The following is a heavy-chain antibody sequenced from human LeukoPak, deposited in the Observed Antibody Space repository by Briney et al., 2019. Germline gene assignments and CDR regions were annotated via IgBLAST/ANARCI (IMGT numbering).Heavy chain of an antibody. CDR2: IRHDGRDI. Sequence: GGSLRLSCAASGFAFRSYWMTWVRQAPGKGLEWVANIRHDGRDIKYEDSVKGRFTISRDNARNSLSLQMSRLRVEDTAVYYCVRDPYESDGVSYGAFDIWGQGTVVTVSS. CDR1: GFAFRSYW. J-gene: IGHJ3*02. V-gene: IGHV3-7*01. D-gene: IGHD3-22*01. CDR3: VRDPYESDGVSYGAFDI.